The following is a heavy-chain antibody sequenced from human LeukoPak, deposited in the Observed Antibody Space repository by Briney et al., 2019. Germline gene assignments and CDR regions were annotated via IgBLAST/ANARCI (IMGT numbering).Heavy chain of an antibody. J-gene: IGHJ4*02. CDR3: ARGFIGTGGDY. CDR2: INPNSGDT. V-gene: IGHV1-2*02. Sequence: ASVKVSCKASGYTFTGYYMHWVRQAPGQGLEWMGWINPNSGDTNYAQKFQGRVTMTTDTSISTAYMELSSLISDDTAVYFCARGFIGTGGDYWGQGTLVTVSS. CDR1: GYTFTGYY. D-gene: IGHD1-1*01.